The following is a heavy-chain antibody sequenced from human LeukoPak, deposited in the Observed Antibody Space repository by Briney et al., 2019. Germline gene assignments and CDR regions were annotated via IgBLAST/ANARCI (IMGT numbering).Heavy chain of an antibody. CDR1: GYSFTNYD. V-gene: IGHV1-8*03. Sequence: ASVKVSCKASGYSFTNYDINWVRQATGQGLEWMGWMNPNSGNTVYAQKFQGRVTITRKTSISTAYMELSSLRSEDTAVYYCARGVRLADYWGQGTLVTVSS. J-gene: IGHJ4*02. CDR2: MNPNSGNT. D-gene: IGHD4-23*01. CDR3: ARGVRLADY.